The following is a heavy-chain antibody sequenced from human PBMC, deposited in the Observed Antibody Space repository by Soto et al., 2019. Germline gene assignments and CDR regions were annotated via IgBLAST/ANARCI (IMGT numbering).Heavy chain of an antibody. Sequence: QVQLVQSGAEVKKPGSSVKVSCKASGGTFSRYSITWVRQAPGHGLEWIGRIIPIFGIPTYAQKCQGRVTITADESTSTAYMELSSMRSDDTAGYYCAREDRDRETGLVPAAIDGMDVWGQGTTFTVSS. CDR2: IIPIFGIP. D-gene: IGHD2-2*01. CDR3: AREDRDRETGLVPAAIDGMDV. J-gene: IGHJ6*02. V-gene: IGHV1-69*08. CDR1: GGTFSRYS.